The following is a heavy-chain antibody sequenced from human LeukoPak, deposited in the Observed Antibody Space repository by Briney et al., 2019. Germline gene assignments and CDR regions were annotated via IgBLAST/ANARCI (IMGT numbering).Heavy chain of an antibody. V-gene: IGHV1-69*04. CDR3: ARTTIFAPWGAFDI. J-gene: IGHJ3*02. CDR2: IIPILGIA. CDR1: GGTFSSYA. D-gene: IGHD3-3*01. Sequence: SVKVSCKASGGTFSSYAISWVRQAPGQGLEWMGRIIPILGIANYAQKFQGRVTITADKSISTAYLQWSSLKASDTAMYYCARTTIFAPWGAFDIWGQGTMVTVSS.